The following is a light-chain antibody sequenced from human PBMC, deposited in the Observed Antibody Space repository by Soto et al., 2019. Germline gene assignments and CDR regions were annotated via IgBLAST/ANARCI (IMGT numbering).Light chain of an antibody. CDR1: QSFRSKS. CDR3: HHYGTSPMT. Sequence: EIVLTQSPGTLSLSPGERATLSCRASQSFRSKSLAWYHQKPGQAPRLLISGASNRATGIPDKFSGSGSGTNFTLTIISLEPEDCVVYYCHHYGTSPMTFGQGTKVEIK. J-gene: IGKJ1*01. CDR2: GAS. V-gene: IGKV3-20*01.